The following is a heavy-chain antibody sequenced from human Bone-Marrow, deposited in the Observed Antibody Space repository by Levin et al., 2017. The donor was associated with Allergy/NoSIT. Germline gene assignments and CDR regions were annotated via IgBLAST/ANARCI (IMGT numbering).Heavy chain of an antibody. CDR3: ATSPNIVVVVAASFDY. J-gene: IGHJ4*02. Sequence: GESLKISCKVSGYTLTELSMHWVRQAPGKGLEWMGGFDPEDGETIYAQKFQGRVTMTEDTSTDTAYMELSSLRSEDTAVYYCATSPNIVVVVAASFDYWGQGTLVTVSS. D-gene: IGHD2-15*01. CDR2: FDPEDGET. CDR1: GYTLTELS. V-gene: IGHV1-24*01.